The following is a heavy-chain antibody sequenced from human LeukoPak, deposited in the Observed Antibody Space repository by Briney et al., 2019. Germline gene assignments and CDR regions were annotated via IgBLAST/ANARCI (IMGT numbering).Heavy chain of an antibody. V-gene: IGHV7-4-1*02. CDR2: INTNTGNP. CDR1: GYTFTSYA. Sequence: ASVKVSCKASGYTFTSYAMNWVRQAPGQGLEWMGWINTNTGNPTYAQGFTGRFVFSLDTSVSTAYLQISSLKAEDTAVYYCARDVVVAATYNWFDPWGQGTLVTVSS. J-gene: IGHJ5*02. D-gene: IGHD2-15*01. CDR3: ARDVVVAATYNWFDP.